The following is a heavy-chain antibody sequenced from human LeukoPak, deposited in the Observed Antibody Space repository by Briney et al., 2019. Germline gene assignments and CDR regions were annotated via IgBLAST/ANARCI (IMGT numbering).Heavy chain of an antibody. Sequence: GGSLRLSCAASGFTFSNFGMHWVRQAPGKGLEWVAVISYDGSNKYYSDSVKGRSTISRDNSKNTLYLQMNSLRAEDTAVYYCAKIQGSSGYYPDYWGQGTLVTVSS. CDR3: AKIQGSSGYYPDY. J-gene: IGHJ4*02. V-gene: IGHV3-30*18. CDR2: ISYDGSNK. CDR1: GFTFSNFG. D-gene: IGHD3-22*01.